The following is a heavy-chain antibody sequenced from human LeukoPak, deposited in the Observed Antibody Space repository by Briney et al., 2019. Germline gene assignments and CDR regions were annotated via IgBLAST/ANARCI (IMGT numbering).Heavy chain of an antibody. CDR2: IIPIFGIA. D-gene: IGHD6-19*01. CDR3: ARDQVAGTGWFDY. J-gene: IGHJ4*02. Sequence: SVKVSCKASGGTFSSFAISWVRQAPGQGLEWMGRIIPIFGIANYAQKFQGRVTITADKSTSTAYMELSSLRSEDTAVYYCARDQVAGTGWFDYWGQGTLVTVSS. CDR1: GGTFSSFA. V-gene: IGHV1-69*04.